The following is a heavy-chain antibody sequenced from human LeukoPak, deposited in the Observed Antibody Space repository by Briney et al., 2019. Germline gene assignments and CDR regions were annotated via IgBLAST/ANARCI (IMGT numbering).Heavy chain of an antibody. CDR2: IYPGDSDT. V-gene: IGHV5-51*01. CDR3: ARRGRYCSSTSCQHFDY. D-gene: IGHD2-2*01. J-gene: IGHJ4*02. CDR1: GYSFSIYW. Sequence: GESLKISCKGSGYSFSIYWIGWVRQMPGKGLEWMGIIYPGDSDTTYSPSFQGQVTISAEKTISTAYLQWSSLKASDTAMYYCARRGRYCSSTSCQHFDYWGQGTLVTVSS.